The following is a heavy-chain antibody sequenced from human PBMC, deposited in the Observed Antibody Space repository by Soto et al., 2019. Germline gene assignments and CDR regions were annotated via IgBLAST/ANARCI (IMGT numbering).Heavy chain of an antibody. CDR2: ISGSGGST. CDR1: GFTFSSYA. CDR3: AKADYGDYVVGLDY. D-gene: IGHD4-17*01. V-gene: IGHV3-23*01. J-gene: IGHJ4*02. Sequence: EVQLLESGGGLVQPGGSLRLSCAASGFTFSSYAMSWVRQAPGKGLEWVSAISGSGGSTYYADSGKGRFTISRDNSKNTLYLQMNSLRAEDTAVYYCAKADYGDYVVGLDYWGQGTLVTVSS.